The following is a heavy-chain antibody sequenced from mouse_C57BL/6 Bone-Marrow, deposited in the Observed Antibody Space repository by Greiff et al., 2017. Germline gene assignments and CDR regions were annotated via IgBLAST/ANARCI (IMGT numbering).Heavy chain of an antibody. V-gene: IGHV1-26*01. Sequence: VQLQQSGPELVKPGASVKISCKASGYTFTDYYMNWVKQSHGKSLEWIGDINPNNGGTSYNQKFKGKATLTVDKSSSTAYMELRSLTSEDSAVYYCAKEPGSQYYFDYWGQGTTLTVSS. CDR1: GYTFTDYY. D-gene: IGHD1-1*01. CDR3: AKEPGSQYYFDY. J-gene: IGHJ2*01. CDR2: INPNNGGT.